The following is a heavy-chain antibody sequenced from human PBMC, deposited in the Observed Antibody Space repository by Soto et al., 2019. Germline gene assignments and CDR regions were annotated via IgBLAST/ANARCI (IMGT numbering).Heavy chain of an antibody. CDR1: GFTFNSFG. D-gene: IGHD3-9*01. V-gene: IGHV3-33*01. CDR3: ARGYYDVLIGEGLWALDI. J-gene: IGHJ3*02. Sequence: QVQLVESGGGVVQPGRSLRLSCAASGFTFNSFGMHWVRQAPGKGLEWVAVIWYDGTDKYYADSVKGRFTISRDNSKSTVYMQMNSLRAEDTAVYYCARGYYDVLIGEGLWALDIWGQGTLVIVSS. CDR2: IWYDGTDK.